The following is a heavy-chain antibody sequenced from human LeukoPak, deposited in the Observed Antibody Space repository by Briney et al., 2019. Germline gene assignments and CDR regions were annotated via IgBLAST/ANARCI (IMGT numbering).Heavy chain of an antibody. CDR2: MNPNSGNT. D-gene: IGHD2-15*01. V-gene: IGHV1-8*03. CDR1: GYTFTSYD. Sequence: ASVKVSCKASGYTFTSYDINWVRQATGQGLEWMGWMNPNSGNTGYAQKFQGRVTITRNTSISTACMELSSLRSEDTAVYYCARGYCSGGSCYSRDYYYGMDVWGQGTTVTVSS. J-gene: IGHJ6*02. CDR3: ARGYCSGGSCYSRDYYYGMDV.